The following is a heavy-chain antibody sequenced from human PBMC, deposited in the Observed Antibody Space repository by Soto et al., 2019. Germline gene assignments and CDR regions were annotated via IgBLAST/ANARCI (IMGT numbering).Heavy chain of an antibody. CDR1: GGSESRNRAA. CDR2: TYYRSKWYN. J-gene: IGHJ3*02. Sequence: LSYARPGGSESRNRAAPNYIRQSPSRGLEWLGRTYYRSKWYNDYAVSVKSRITINPDTSKNQFSLQLNSVTPEDTAVYYCARDRMYYDFWSVYYPDGVFDILGQGTMVTVSS. V-gene: IGHV6-1*01. D-gene: IGHD3-3*01. CDR3: ARDRMYYDFWSVYYPDGVFDI.